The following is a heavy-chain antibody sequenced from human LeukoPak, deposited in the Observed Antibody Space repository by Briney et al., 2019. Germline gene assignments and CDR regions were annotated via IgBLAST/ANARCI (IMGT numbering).Heavy chain of an antibody. D-gene: IGHD1-26*01. V-gene: IGHV4-39*01. Sequence: SETLSLTCTVSGGSIRSSYYYWGWIRQPPGKGLKWIGSIYDSGSTYYNPSLKSRVTISVDTSKNQFSLKLNSVTAADTAVYYCARCPRIVGWELLHNWFDPWGQGILVTVSS. CDR1: GGSIRSSYYY. CDR2: IYDSGST. CDR3: ARCPRIVGWELLHNWFDP. J-gene: IGHJ5*02.